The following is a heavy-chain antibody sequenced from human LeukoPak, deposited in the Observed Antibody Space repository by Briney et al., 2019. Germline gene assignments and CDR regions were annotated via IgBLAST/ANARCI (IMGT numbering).Heavy chain of an antibody. CDR2: ISSSGSTI. D-gene: IGHD2-2*01. CDR3: ARIGYSSSCNDY. V-gene: IGHV3-48*03. CDR1: GFTFSSYE. J-gene: IGHJ4*02. Sequence: PGGSLRLSCAASGFTFSSYEMNWVRQAPGKGLEWVLYISSSGSTIYYADSVKGRFTISRDNAKNSLYLHMNSLRAEDTAVYYCARIGYSSSCNDYWGQGTLVTVSS.